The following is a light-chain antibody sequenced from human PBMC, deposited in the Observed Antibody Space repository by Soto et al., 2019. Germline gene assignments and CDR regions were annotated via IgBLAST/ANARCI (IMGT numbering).Light chain of an antibody. CDR3: QQYGSSSIT. CDR1: QSVSSSY. V-gene: IGKV3-20*01. CDR2: GAS. Sequence: EIVLTPSPGTLSLSPVERATFSCRASQSVSSSYLAWYQQKPGQAPRLLIYGASSRATGIPDRFSGSGSGTDFTLTISRLEPEDFAVYYCQQYGSSSITFGQGTRLEIK. J-gene: IGKJ5*01.